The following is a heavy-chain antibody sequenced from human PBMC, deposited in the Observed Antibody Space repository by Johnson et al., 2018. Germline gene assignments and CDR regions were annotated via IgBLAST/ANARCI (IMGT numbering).Heavy chain of an antibody. V-gene: IGHV3-30-3*01. D-gene: IGHD3-16*01. CDR1: GFTFSSYA. Sequence: VQLVESGGGVVQPGRSLRLSCAASGFTFSSYAMHWVRQAPGKGLEWVAVISYDGSNKYYADSVKGRFTISRDNSKNTLYLQMNGLRAEDTAVYYCASLGAFDIWGQGTMVTVSS. CDR2: ISYDGSNK. CDR3: ASLGAFDI. J-gene: IGHJ3*02.